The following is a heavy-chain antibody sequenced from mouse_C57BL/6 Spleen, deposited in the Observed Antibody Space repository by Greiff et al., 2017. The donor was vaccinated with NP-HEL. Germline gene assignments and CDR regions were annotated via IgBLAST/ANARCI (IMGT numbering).Heavy chain of an antibody. CDR2: IYPRSGNT. V-gene: IGHV1-81*01. J-gene: IGHJ1*03. Sequence: QVQLQQSGAELARPGASVKLSCKASGYTFTSYGISWVKQRTGQGLEWIGEIYPRSGNTYYNEKFKGKATLTADKSSSTAYMELRSLTSEDSAVYFCARGDPYYSNFSYWYFDVWGTGTTVTVSS. D-gene: IGHD2-5*01. CDR1: GYTFTSYG. CDR3: ARGDPYYSNFSYWYFDV.